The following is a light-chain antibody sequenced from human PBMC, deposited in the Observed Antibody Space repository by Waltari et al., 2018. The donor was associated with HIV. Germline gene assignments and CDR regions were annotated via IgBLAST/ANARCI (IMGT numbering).Light chain of an antibody. CDR1: QSISSW. CDR3: QPPYS. Sequence: DIQMTQSPSTLSASVGDRVTITCRASQSISSWLAWYQQKPGKAPKLLIYKASSLESGVPSRFSGSGSGTEFTLTISSLQPDDFATYYCQPPYSFGQGTKLEIK. J-gene: IGKJ2*03. CDR2: KAS. V-gene: IGKV1-5*03.